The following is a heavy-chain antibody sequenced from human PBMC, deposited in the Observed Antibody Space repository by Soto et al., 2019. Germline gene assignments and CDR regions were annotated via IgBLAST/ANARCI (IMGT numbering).Heavy chain of an antibody. CDR1: GFTFSTYA. V-gene: IGHV3-23*01. Sequence: EVQLLESGGKLVQPGGSLTLSCAASGFTFSTYAMAWVRQAPGKGLEWVSGVSASGLNTDYADPVKGRFYISRDNSKNTVSLHMNSLRAEDTACYSCAKDRPRRTAGSFFAYWGRGTPVTVSS. CDR3: AKDRPRRTAGSFFAY. J-gene: IGHJ4*02. D-gene: IGHD1-1*01. CDR2: VSASGLNT.